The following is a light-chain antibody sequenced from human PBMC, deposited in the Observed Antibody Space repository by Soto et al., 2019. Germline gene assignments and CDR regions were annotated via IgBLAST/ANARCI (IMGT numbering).Light chain of an antibody. Sequence: QLVLTQSSSASASLGSSVKLTCTLSSGHSSYIIAWHQQQPGKAPRYLMKLGGSGSFNKGSGVPDRFSGSSSGADRYLTISNLQFEDEADYYCETWDSNTRVFGGGTKLPS. CDR2: LGGSGSF. CDR3: ETWDSNTRV. V-gene: IGLV4-60*02. J-gene: IGLJ3*02. CDR1: SGHSSYI.